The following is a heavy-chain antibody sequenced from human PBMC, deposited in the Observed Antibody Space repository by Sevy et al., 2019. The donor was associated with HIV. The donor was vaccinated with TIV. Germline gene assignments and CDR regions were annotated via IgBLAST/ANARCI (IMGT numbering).Heavy chain of an antibody. J-gene: IGHJ3*02. CDR3: ARDAGNYHDSSNYYYVYAFDI. CDR2: IYYDGST. D-gene: IGHD3-22*01. CDR1: GGSIGRYY. Sequence: SETLSLTCTVSGGSIGRYYWSWIRQSPGRGLEWIGYIYYDGSTDYNSSLKSRVTISLDTSKIQFSLSLNSVTAADTAVYYCARDAGNYHDSSNYYYVYAFDIWGQWTLVTVSS. V-gene: IGHV4-59*01.